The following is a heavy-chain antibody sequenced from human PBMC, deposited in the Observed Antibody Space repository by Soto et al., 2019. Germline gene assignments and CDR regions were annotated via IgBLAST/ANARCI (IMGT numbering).Heavy chain of an antibody. CDR3: ARAGRYYYDSSGYYEADAFDI. Sequence: GGSLRLSCAASGFTFSSYSMNWVRQAPGKGLEWVSSISSSSSYIYYADSVKGRFTISRDNAKNSLYLQMNSLRAEDTAVYYCARAGRYYYDSSGYYEADAFDIWGQGTMVTVSS. V-gene: IGHV3-21*01. D-gene: IGHD3-22*01. CDR2: ISSSSSYI. CDR1: GFTFSSYS. J-gene: IGHJ3*02.